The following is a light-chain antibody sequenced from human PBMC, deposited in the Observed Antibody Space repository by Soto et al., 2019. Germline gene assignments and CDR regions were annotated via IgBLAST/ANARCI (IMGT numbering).Light chain of an antibody. J-gene: IGKJ4*01. Sequence: EIVMTQSPATLSVSPGERAALSCRASQSIDSHLAWYQQRPGQAPRLLIYGASTRATGIPARFSGSGSGTEFTLTISSLQSEDVAVYYRQQYSNWPPLTFGGGTKVDIK. CDR1: QSIDSH. V-gene: IGKV3D-15*01. CDR2: GAS. CDR3: QQYSNWPPLT.